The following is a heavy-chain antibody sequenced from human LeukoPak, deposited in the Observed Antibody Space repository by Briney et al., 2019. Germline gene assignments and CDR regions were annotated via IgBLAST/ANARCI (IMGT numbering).Heavy chain of an antibody. CDR2: IIPIFGTA. Sequence: SVKVSCKASGGTFSSYAISWVRQAPGQGLEWMGGIIPIFGTADYAQKFQGRVTITADESTSTAYMELSSLRSEDTAVYYCAKDMEGVGARKTGSAFDIWGQGTMVTVSS. CDR3: AKDMEGVGARKTGSAFDI. V-gene: IGHV1-69*13. CDR1: GGTFSSYA. D-gene: IGHD1-26*01. J-gene: IGHJ3*02.